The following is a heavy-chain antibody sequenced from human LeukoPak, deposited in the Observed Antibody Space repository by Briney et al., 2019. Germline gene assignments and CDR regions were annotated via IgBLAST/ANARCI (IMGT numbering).Heavy chain of an antibody. Sequence: GGSLRLSCAASGFTFSSYAMHWVRQAPGKGLEWVAVISYDGSNKYYEDSVKGRFTISRDNSKNTLYLQMNSLRAEDTAVYYYARDLSGSPYFDYWGQGTLVTVSS. D-gene: IGHD1-26*01. CDR1: GFTFSSYA. V-gene: IGHV3-30-3*01. CDR3: ARDLSGSPYFDY. J-gene: IGHJ4*02. CDR2: ISYDGSNK.